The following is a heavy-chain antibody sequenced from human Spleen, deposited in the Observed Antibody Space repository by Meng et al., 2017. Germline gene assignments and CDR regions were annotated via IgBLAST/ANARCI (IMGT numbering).Heavy chain of an antibody. Sequence: QVQLQESGPGLVKPSQTLSLTCTVSGGSINSAGFFWSWIRHHPGKGLEWIVSVYYNGNTYSNPALKSRVTSSVDTSKNQFSLRLTSVTAADTAMYYCARDRLRQLDSWGQGTLVTVSS. V-gene: IGHV4-31*03. J-gene: IGHJ4*02. CDR2: VYYNGNT. D-gene: IGHD5-12*01. CDR3: ARDRLRQLDS. CDR1: GGSINSAGFF.